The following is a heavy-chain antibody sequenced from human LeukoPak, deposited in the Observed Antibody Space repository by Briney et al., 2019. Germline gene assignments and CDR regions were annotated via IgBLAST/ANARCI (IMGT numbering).Heavy chain of an antibody. CDR1: GFTFSSYA. V-gene: IGHV3-23*01. D-gene: IGHD6-19*01. J-gene: IGHJ3*02. CDR2: IRGSGTTT. Sequence: GGSLRLSCAASGFTFSSYAMRWVRQAPGKGLEWVSGIRGSGTTTYYADSVKGRFTVSRDNSKTTVYLQMNSLGAEDTAVYYCAKSIAVAGTRLHDAFDIWGQGTMVTVSS. CDR3: AKSIAVAGTRLHDAFDI.